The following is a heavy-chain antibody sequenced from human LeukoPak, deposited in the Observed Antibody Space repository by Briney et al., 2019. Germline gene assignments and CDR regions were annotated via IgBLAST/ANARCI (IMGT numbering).Heavy chain of an antibody. D-gene: IGHD3-10*01. CDR3: ASCPWFGEDVGY. J-gene: IGHJ4*02. CDR1: GGSISSSSYY. CDR2: IYYSGST. Sequence: SETLSLTCSVSGGSISSSSYYWGWIRQPPGKGLEWIGTIYYSGSTYYNPSLKSRVTISVDTSKNQFSLKLSSVTAADTAVYYCASCPWFGEDVGYWGQGTLVTVSS. V-gene: IGHV4-39*07.